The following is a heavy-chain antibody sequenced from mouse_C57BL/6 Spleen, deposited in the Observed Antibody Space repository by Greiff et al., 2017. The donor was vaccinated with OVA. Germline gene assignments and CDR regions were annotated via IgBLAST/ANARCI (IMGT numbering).Heavy chain of an antibody. CDR2: INPSSGYT. V-gene: IGHV1-4*01. J-gene: IGHJ2*01. CDR1: GYTFTSYT. CDR3: ARSPDGGYFDY. Sequence: QVQLKQSGAELARPGASVKMSCKASGYTFTSYTMHWVKQRPGQGLEWIGYINPSSGYTKYNQKFKDKATLTADKSSSTAYMQLSSLTSEDSAVYYCARSPDGGYFDYWGQGTTLTVSS.